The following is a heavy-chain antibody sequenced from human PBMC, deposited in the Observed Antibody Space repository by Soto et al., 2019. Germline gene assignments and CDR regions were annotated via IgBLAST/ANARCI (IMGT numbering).Heavy chain of an antibody. CDR2: IYHSGST. J-gene: IGHJ4*02. D-gene: IGHD3-22*01. CDR3: ARAVREYYYDSSGYYYFDY. V-gene: IGHV4-39*07. Sequence: SETLSLTCTVTGDSISSRSYYWGWIRQPPGKGLEWIGSIYHSGSTYYNPSLKSRVTISVDTSKNQFSLKPSSVTAADTAVYYCARAVREYYYDSSGYYYFDYWGQGTLVTVSS. CDR1: GDSISSRSYY.